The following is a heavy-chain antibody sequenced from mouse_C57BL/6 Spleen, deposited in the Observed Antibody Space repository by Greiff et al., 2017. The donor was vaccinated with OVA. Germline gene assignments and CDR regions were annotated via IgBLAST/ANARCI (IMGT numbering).Heavy chain of an antibody. CDR2: IRSKSNNYAT. Sequence: GGGLVQPKGSLKLSCAASGFSFNTYAMNWVRQAPGKGLEWVARIRSKSNNYATYYADSVKDRFTISRDDSESMLYLQMNNLKTEDTAMYYCVRRGGDYWGQGTSVTVSS. CDR3: VRRGGDY. J-gene: IGHJ4*01. V-gene: IGHV10-1*01. CDR1: GFSFNTYA.